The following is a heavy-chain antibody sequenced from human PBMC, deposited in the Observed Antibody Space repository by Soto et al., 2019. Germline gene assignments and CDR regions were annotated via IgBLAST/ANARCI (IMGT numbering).Heavy chain of an antibody. CDR3: AHRPLPYSHSFDY. V-gene: IGHV2-5*02. Sequence: QITLKESGPMLVKPTETLTLTCTFSGFSLSTRGVGVGWIRQPPGQALEWLALIYWDDDKRYSPSLESRVTITKDTSKNQVVLTPTNLDPVDTATYYCAHRPLPYSHSFDYWGQGALVTVSS. CDR2: IYWDDDK. CDR1: GFSLSTRGVG. J-gene: IGHJ4*02. D-gene: IGHD4-4*01.